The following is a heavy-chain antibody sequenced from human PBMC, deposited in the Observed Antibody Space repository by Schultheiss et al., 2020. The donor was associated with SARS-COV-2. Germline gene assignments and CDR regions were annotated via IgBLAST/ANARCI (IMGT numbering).Heavy chain of an antibody. Sequence: GGSLRLSCAASGFTFSSYAMSWVRQAPGKGLEWVSAISGSGGSTYYADSVRGRFTISRDKSNDTLYLQMNGLTTEDTAVYFCAKERGGGGPPDFWGQGTLVTVSS. V-gene: IGHV3-23*01. CDR2: ISGSGGST. CDR3: AKERGGGGPPDF. D-gene: IGHD3-16*01. J-gene: IGHJ4*02. CDR1: GFTFSSYA.